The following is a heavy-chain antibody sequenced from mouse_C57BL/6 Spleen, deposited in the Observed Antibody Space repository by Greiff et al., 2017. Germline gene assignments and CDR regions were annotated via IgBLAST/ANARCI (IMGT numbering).Heavy chain of an antibody. Sequence: VQLQQPVAELVRPGSSVQLSCKPSGYTFTSYWLPWVKQRPIQGLAWIGNLDPSDSETHYNQKFKDKATLTVDKSSSTAYMPLSSLTSEDSAVYYCARSKGYYGNQDWYCDVWGTGTTVTVSS. CDR2: LDPSDSET. V-gene: IGHV1-52*01. CDR3: ARSKGYYGNQDWYCDV. CDR1: GYTFTSYW. D-gene: IGHD2-1*01. J-gene: IGHJ1*03.